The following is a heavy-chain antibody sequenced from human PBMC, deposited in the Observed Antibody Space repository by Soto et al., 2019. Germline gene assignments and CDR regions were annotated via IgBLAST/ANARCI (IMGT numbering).Heavy chain of an antibody. CDR3: ARDSDISRMENSFDH. CDR1: GFTFSDYY. V-gene: IGHV3-11*01. Sequence: NPGGSLRLSCAASGFTFSDYYMSWIRQAPGKGLEWVSYTSGSGRTIYYADSMEGRFTISRDNAKNSLYLQMNTLSAEDTAVYYCARDSDISRMENSFDHWGQGTLVTVSS. J-gene: IGHJ4*02. D-gene: IGHD2-15*01. CDR2: TSGSGRTI.